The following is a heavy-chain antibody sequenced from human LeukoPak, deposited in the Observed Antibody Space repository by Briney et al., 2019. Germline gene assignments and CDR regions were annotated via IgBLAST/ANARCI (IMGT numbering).Heavy chain of an antibody. J-gene: IGHJ4*02. CDR2: SSPTGDIT. Sequence: SETLSLTCAVYGGSFSGNYWTLIRQTPGGGLEWIGESSPTGDITGYNPSLKGRATTSVDSSMNQFSLKLTSVTAADTGVYYCARVPDFIARPCDSWGPGTLVTVSS. D-gene: IGHD2-21*01. CDR3: ARVPDFIARPCDS. CDR1: GGSFSGNY. V-gene: IGHV4-34*01.